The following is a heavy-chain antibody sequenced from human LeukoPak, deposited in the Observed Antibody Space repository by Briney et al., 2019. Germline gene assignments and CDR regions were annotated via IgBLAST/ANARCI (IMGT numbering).Heavy chain of an antibody. Sequence: GRPLRLSCAVSGFTLSDYGIHWVRQAPGKGLEWVTIISSDGSIKYADSVKGRFTVSRDSSKNTVYLQMNSLRAEDTAVYYCARDILPSGSRAFDIWGQGTMVTVSS. CDR3: ARDILPSGSRAFDI. J-gene: IGHJ3*02. CDR2: ISSDGSIK. D-gene: IGHD3-10*01. CDR1: GFTLSDYG. V-gene: IGHV3-33*01.